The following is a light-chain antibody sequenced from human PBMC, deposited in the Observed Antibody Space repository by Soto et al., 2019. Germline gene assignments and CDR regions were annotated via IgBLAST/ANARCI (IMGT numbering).Light chain of an antibody. CDR3: CSYAVSSTFV. J-gene: IGLJ3*02. CDR1: SSDVGSYNL. CDR2: EGS. V-gene: IGLV2-23*03. Sequence: QSALTQPASVSGSPGQSITISCTGTSSDVGSYNLVSWYQQHPGKAPKLMVYEGSKWPSGVSNRFSGSKSGNTASLTISGLQAADEADYYCCSYAVSSTFVFGGGTKLTVL.